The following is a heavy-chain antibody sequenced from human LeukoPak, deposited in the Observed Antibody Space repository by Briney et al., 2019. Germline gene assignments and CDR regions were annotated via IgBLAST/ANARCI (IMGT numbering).Heavy chain of an antibody. CDR1: GGSISSYY. CDR2: IYYSGST. J-gene: IGHJ4*02. V-gene: IGHV4-59*12. D-gene: IGHD3-16*01. Sequence: SETLSLTCTVSGGSISSYYWSWIRQPPGKGLEWIGYIYYSGSTNYNPSLKSRITMSVDTSKNQFSLKLSSVTAADTAVYYCAGGGLPKDWGQGTLVTVSS. CDR3: AGGGLPKD.